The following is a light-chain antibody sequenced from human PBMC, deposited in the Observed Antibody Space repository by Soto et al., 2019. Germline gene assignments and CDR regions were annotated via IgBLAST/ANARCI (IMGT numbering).Light chain of an antibody. V-gene: IGKV3-20*01. CDR1: QSGSANF. J-gene: IGKJ2*01. Sequence: EIVLTQSPGTLSLSPGERATLSCRASQSGSANFVAWYQQKPGQPPRLFVYAASGRAAGIPDRFSGSGSGTDFTLTIRRLEPEDLAVSYCQEYGSSPYTFAQGTKLES. CDR2: AAS. CDR3: QEYGSSPYT.